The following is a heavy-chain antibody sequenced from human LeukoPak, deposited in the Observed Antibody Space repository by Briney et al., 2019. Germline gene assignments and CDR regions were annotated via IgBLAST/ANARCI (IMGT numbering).Heavy chain of an antibody. CDR3: ARVGRWRHWGVSDY. CDR1: GGSFSGYY. D-gene: IGHD3-10*01. V-gene: IGHV4-34*01. Sequence: SETLSLTCAVYGGSFSGYYWSWIRQPPGKGLEWIGEINHSGSTNYNPSLKSRVTTSVDTSKNQFSLKLSSVTAADTAVYYCARVGRWRHWGVSDYLGQGTLVTV. J-gene: IGHJ4*02. CDR2: INHSGST.